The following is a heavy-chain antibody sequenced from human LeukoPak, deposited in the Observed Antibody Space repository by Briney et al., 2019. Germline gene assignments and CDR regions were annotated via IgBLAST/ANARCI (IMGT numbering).Heavy chain of an antibody. J-gene: IGHJ1*01. V-gene: IGHV3-7*01. CDR3: ATYSSSNGREFQY. D-gene: IGHD2-2*01. CDR1: GFTFSNYW. CDR2: IQQHGSET. Sequence: GSLRLSCEGSGFTFSNYWMSWVRQAPGKGLEWVANIQQHGSETYYGDSVKGRFTISRDNAKNSLYLQMNGLRAEDTAVYYCATYSSSNGREFQYWGQGTLVTVSS.